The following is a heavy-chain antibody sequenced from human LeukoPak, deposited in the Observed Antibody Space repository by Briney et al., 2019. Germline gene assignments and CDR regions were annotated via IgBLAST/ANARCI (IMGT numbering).Heavy chain of an antibody. CDR2: IYSSGST. CDR3: ARGYGSGSNWFDP. J-gene: IGHJ5*02. CDR1: GGSISTYY. Sequence: SSETLSLTCTVSGGSISTYYWSWIRQPAGKDLEWIGHIYSSGSTNYNSSLKSRVTMSVDTSKNQLSLKLNSVTAADTAVYYCARGYGSGSNWFDPWGQGTLVIVSS. V-gene: IGHV4-4*07. D-gene: IGHD3-10*01.